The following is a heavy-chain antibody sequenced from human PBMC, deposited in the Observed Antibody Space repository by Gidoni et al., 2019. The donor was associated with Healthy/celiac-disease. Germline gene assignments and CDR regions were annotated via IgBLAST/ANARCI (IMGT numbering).Heavy chain of an antibody. D-gene: IGHD3-9*01. V-gene: IGHV3-33*01. CDR1: GFTFSSYG. CDR2: IWYDGSNK. J-gene: IGHJ4*02. Sequence: VQLVESGGGVVQPGRSLRLSCAASGFTFSSYGMHWVRQAPGRGLEGVAVIWYDGSNKYYAESVKGRFTISRDNSKNTLDLQMNSLRAEDTAVYYCARDILDYWGQGTLVTVSS. CDR3: ARDILDY.